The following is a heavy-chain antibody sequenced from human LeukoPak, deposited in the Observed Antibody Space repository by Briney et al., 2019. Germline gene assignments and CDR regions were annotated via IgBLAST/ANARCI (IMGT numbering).Heavy chain of an antibody. CDR3: AGTYYDILTGYSYYFDY. V-gene: IGHV4-4*07. CDR1: GGSISTYY. D-gene: IGHD3-9*01. Sequence: SETLSLTCTVSGGSISTYYWTWIRQPAGKGLEWIGRIYSSGSTNYNPSLKSRVTISVDTSKNQFSLKLSSVTAADTAVCYCAGTYYDILTGYSYYFDYWGQGTLVTVSS. CDR2: IYSSGST. J-gene: IGHJ4*02.